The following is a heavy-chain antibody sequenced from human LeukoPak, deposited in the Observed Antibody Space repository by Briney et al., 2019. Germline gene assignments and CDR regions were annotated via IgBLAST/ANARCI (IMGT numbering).Heavy chain of an antibody. Sequence: SETLSLTCAAYGGSFSGYYWSWIRQPPGKGLEWIGEINHSGSTNYNPSLKSRVTISVDTSKNQFSLKLSSVTAADTAVYYCARVVWRDIVVVPAAPFDYWGQGTLVTVSS. CDR3: ARVVWRDIVVVPAAPFDY. CDR2: INHSGST. J-gene: IGHJ4*02. D-gene: IGHD2-2*01. V-gene: IGHV4-34*01. CDR1: GGSFSGYY.